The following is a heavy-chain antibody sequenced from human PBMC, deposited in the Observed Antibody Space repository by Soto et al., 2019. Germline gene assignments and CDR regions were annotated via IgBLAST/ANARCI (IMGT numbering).Heavy chain of an antibody. D-gene: IGHD4-17*01. CDR3: ERSLDGDHVDY. V-gene: IGHV1-8*01. Sequence: QVQLVQSGAEVKKPGASVKVSCKASGYTFTSYDINWVRQATGQGLEWMGWMKPNSGNTGYAQKFQGRVTMTRNTSISTGYLELSSLRTEDTAVYYCERSLDGDHVDYWGQGALVTVSS. CDR2: MKPNSGNT. CDR1: GYTFTSYD. J-gene: IGHJ4*02.